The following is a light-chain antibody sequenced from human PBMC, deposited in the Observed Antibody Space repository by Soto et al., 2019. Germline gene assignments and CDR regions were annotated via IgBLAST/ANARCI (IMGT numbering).Light chain of an antibody. V-gene: IGLV2-8*01. CDR2: EVT. CDR1: SSDVGGYNY. CDR3: LSNAVSNPYV. Sequence: QSALTQPPSASGSPGQSVTISCTGTSSDVGGYNYVSWYQQHPGKAPKLMIYEVTTRPSGVPDRFSGSKSGNTASLTVSGLQAEDEADYYCLSNAVSNPYVFGTGTKVTVL. J-gene: IGLJ1*01.